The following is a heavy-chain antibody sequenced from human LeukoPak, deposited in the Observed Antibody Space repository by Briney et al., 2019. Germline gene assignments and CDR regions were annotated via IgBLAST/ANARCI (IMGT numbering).Heavy chain of an antibody. Sequence: GASVKVSCKASGYTFTGYYMHWVRQAPGQGLEWMGWINPNSGGTNYAQKFQGRVTMTRDTSISTAYMELSRLRSDDTAVYYCAREPVVVVAATLDYYYMDVWGKGTTVTVSS. CDR3: AREPVVVVAATLDYYYMDV. J-gene: IGHJ6*03. D-gene: IGHD2-15*01. CDR2: INPNSGGT. CDR1: GYTFTGYY. V-gene: IGHV1-2*02.